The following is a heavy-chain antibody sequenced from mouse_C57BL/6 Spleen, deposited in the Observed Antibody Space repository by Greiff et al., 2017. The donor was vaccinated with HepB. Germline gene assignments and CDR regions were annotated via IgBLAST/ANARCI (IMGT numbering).Heavy chain of an antibody. J-gene: IGHJ4*01. CDR3: ARDDGYHGAMDY. CDR1: GYTFTDYY. D-gene: IGHD2-3*01. Sequence: EVQLQQSGPELVKPGASVKISCKASGYTFTDYYMNWVKQSHGKSLEWIGDINPNNGGTSYNQKFKGKATLTVDKSSSTAYMELRSLTSEDSAVYYCARDDGYHGAMDYWGQGTSVTVSS. CDR2: INPNNGGT. V-gene: IGHV1-26*01.